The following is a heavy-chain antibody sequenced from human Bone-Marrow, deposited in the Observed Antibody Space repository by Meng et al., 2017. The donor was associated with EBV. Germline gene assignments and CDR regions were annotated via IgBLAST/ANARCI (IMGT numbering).Heavy chain of an antibody. J-gene: IGHJ5*02. V-gene: IGHV7-4-1*02. CDR1: GDPFSNYA. Sequence: VSQVQSGSELKKPGASVKVSCKASGDPFSNYAMNWVRQAPGQGLEWMGWIHTNTGNPTYAQGFTGRFVFSLDTSVSTAYLQISSLKPEDTAVYYCATRGRNYYGSGSLDPWGQGTLVTVSS. D-gene: IGHD3-10*01. CDR3: ATRGRNYYGSGSLDP. CDR2: IHTNTGNP.